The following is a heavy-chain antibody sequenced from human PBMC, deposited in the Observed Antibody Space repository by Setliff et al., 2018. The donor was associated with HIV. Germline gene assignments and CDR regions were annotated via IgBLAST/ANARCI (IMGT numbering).Heavy chain of an antibody. J-gene: IGHJ6*03. D-gene: IGHD3-22*01. V-gene: IGHV3-48*01. CDR2: ISRNGDTI. Sequence: PGESLKISCAASGVTFSSYSMNWVRQAPGKGLEWLSYISRNGDTIYYADSVKGRFTISRDNAENSLFLQMNSLRAEDTAVYYCARVQYFNSGGYWATIRHYYYMDVWGKGTAVTVSS. CDR3: ARVQYFNSGGYWATIRHYYYMDV. CDR1: GVTFSSYS.